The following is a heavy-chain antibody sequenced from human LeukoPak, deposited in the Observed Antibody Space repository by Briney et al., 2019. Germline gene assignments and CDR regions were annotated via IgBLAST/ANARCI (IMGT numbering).Heavy chain of an antibody. CDR2: ISAYNGNT. J-gene: IGHJ6*03. CDR1: GYTFTSYG. D-gene: IGHD5-18*01. CDR3: ATGGPRPFNSYGLNYYYYMDV. V-gene: IGHV1-18*01. Sequence: ASVKVSCKASGYTFTSYGISWVRQAPGQGLEWMGWISAYNGNTNYAQKLQGRVTMTTDTSTSTAYMELSSLRSEDTAVYYCATGGPRPFNSYGLNYYYYMDVWGKGTTVTVSS.